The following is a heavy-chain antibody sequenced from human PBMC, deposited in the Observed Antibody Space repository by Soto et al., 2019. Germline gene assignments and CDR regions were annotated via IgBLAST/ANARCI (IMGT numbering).Heavy chain of an antibody. Sequence: LRLCCTASGFTFSSYSMNLVGQAPGKGLEWVSSISSSSSYIYYADSVKGRFTISRDNAKNSLYLQMNSLRAEDTAVYYCASAHVPYYFDYWGQGTLVTLSS. V-gene: IGHV3-21*01. CDR2: ISSSSSYI. CDR3: ASAHVPYYFDY. J-gene: IGHJ4*02. CDR1: GFTFSSYS.